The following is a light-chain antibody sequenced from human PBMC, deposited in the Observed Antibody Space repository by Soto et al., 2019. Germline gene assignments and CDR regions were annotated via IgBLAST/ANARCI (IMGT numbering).Light chain of an antibody. Sequence: DIQMTQSPSSLSAFVGDRVTITCRASQRVDRYLNWYQQKPGRAPNLLIFAASNLQSGVPSRFSGRGSGADFTLTISSLQPEDFATYFCQQTYRSPWTFGQGTRVEIK. CDR1: QRVDRY. CDR3: QQTYRSPWT. CDR2: AAS. V-gene: IGKV1-39*01. J-gene: IGKJ1*01.